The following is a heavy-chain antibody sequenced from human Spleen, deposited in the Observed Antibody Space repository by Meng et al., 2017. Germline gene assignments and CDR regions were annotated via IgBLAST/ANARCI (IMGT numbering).Heavy chain of an antibody. V-gene: IGHV3-23*01. J-gene: IGHJ4*02. D-gene: IGHD4-17*01. CDR2: ISDTGGTT. CDR1: GFTFISYA. CDR3: AKDGGGRYNDYGEHLNY. Sequence: GESLKISCGASGFTFISYAMTWVRQAPGKGLEWVSTISDTGGTTNHADSVKGRFTISRDNSKNTMYLQMNSLRAEDTAVYYCAKDGGGRYNDYGEHLNYWGQGTLVTVSS.